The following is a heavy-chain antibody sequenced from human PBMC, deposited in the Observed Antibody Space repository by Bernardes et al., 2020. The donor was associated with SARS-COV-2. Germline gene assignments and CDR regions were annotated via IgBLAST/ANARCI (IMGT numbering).Heavy chain of an antibody. D-gene: IGHD2-21*02. Sequence: LRLSCTASGFTFSTYTMSWVRQAPGKGLEWVASISSTSSSLYYADSVKGRFTISRDNSKDTLYLHMSSLRAEDTALYYCAKLDHCGGYCTPQFESWGQGTLVTVSS. CDR3: AKLDHCGGYCTPQFES. V-gene: IGHV3-23*01. J-gene: IGHJ1*01. CDR1: GFTFSTYT. CDR2: ISSTSSSL.